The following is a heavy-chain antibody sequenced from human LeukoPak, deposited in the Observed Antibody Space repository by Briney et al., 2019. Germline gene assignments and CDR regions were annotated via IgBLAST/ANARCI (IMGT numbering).Heavy chain of an antibody. CDR1: GYTFTGYY. V-gene: IGHV1-2*05. Sequence: ASVKVSCKASGYTFTGYYIHWVRQAPGQGLEWMGRINPDTGGTDYAQKFQGRITMTRDTSITTAYMELSRLTSDDAGMYYCAKLLPSITAAGNWLAPWGQGALDTVSS. D-gene: IGHD6-13*01. CDR3: AKLLPSITAAGNWLAP. J-gene: IGHJ5*02. CDR2: INPDTGGT.